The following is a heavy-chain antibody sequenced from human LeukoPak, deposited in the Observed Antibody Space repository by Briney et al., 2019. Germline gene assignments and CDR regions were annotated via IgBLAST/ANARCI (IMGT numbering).Heavy chain of an antibody. CDR2: ISAYNGNT. J-gene: IGHJ4*02. CDR3: AREDCTIGGCYTPFDY. V-gene: IGHV1-18*01. CDR1: GYTFTSYG. Sequence: ASVKVSCKASGYTFTSYGISWVRPAPGQGHEWMGWISAYNGNTNYAQKLQGRVTMTTDTSTSKAYMELRSLRSDDTDVYYCAREDCTIGGCYTPFDYWGQGTLVTVSS. D-gene: IGHD2-8*01.